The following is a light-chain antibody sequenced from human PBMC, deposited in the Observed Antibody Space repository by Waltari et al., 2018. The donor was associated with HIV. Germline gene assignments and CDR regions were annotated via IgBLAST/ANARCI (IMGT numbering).Light chain of an antibody. CDR2: CAS. CDR3: EQYATSPRT. J-gene: IGKJ2*01. CDR1: QSVDNNY. Sequence: EIVLTQSPGTLSLSPGERANLSCQAIQSVDNNYFAWYQHRPGQAPRLLIFCASRRGTCIPDRFSASGSGADFTLTISSLDPSDYALYYCEQYATSPRTFGQGTRVEIK. V-gene: IGKV3-20*01.